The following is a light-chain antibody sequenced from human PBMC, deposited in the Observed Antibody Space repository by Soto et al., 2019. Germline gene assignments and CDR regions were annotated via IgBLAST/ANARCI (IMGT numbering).Light chain of an antibody. CDR1: SSNIGAGYD. CDR3: QSYDSSLSNVV. Sequence: QSVLTQPPSVSGAPGQRVTISCTGSSSNIGAGYDVHWYQQLPGTAPKLLIYANRNRPLEVPDRFSGSKSVTSASLAITGLQAEDETDYYCQSYDSSLSNVVFGGGTKLTVL. V-gene: IGLV1-40*01. CDR2: ANR. J-gene: IGLJ2*01.